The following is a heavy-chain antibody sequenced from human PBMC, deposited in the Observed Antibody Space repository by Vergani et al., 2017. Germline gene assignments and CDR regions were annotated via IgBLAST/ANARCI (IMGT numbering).Heavy chain of an antibody. J-gene: IGHJ4*02. D-gene: IGHD6-13*01. CDR3: AKDGKAAAGTIDY. CDR1: GFTFSSYS. V-gene: IGHV3-21*01. Sequence: EVQLVESGGGLVKPGGSLRLSCAASGFTFSSYSMNWVRQAPGKGLEWVSSISSSSSYIYYADSVKGRFTISRDNAKNSLYLQMNSLRAEDTAVYYCAKDGKAAAGTIDYWGQGTLATVSS. CDR2: ISSSSSYI.